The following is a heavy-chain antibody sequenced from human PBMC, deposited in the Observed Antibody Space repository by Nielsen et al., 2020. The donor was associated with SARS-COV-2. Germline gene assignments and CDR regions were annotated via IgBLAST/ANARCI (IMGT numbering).Heavy chain of an antibody. D-gene: IGHD7-27*01. V-gene: IGHV4-30-4*01. CDR3: ATKTGPFDS. CDR1: GGSISSGDYY. Sequence: SETLSLTCTVSGGSISSGDYYWSWIRQPPGKGLEWIGYTYYRGSTYYNPSLKSRVTISVDTSKNQFFLKLNSVTAAGTAVYYCATKTGPFDSWGQGTLVTVSS. CDR2: TYYRGST. J-gene: IGHJ4*02.